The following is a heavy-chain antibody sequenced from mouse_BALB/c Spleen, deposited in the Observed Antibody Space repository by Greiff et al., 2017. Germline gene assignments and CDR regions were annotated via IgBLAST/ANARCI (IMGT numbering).Heavy chain of an antibody. CDR1: GFTFSSYA. J-gene: IGHJ3*01. CDR3: ARDGCAY. Sequence: EVQLVESGGGLVKPGGSLKLSCAASGFTFSSYAMSWVRQTPEKRLEWVASISSGGSTYYPDSVKGRFTISRDNARNILYLQMSSLRSEDTAMYYCARDGCAYWGQGTLVTVSA. CDR2: ISSGGST. V-gene: IGHV5-6-5*01.